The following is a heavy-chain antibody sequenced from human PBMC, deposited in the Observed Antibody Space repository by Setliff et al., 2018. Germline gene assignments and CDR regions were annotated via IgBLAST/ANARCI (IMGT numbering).Heavy chain of an antibody. CDR3: VRDRTAYSYGLDV. Sequence: SETLSLTCTVSGGSISPDFWSWIRQPPGKGLEWIGYSYHNGNTNFNPSLKTRVTMSVDTSKNQFALNLRSVTAADTAVYYCVRDRTAYSYGLDVWAQGTTVTVSS. D-gene: IGHD5-18*01. CDR2: SYHNGNT. V-gene: IGHV4-59*01. CDR1: GGSISPDF. J-gene: IGHJ6*02.